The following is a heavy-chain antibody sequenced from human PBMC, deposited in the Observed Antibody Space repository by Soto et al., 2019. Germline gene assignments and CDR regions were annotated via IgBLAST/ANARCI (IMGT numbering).Heavy chain of an antibody. CDR1: GFTFSSYA. J-gene: IGHJ4*02. CDR2: ISGSGGST. V-gene: IGHV3-23*01. Sequence: GGSLRLSCAASGFTFSSYAMSWVRQAPGKGLEWVSAISGSGGSTYYADSVKGRFTISRDNSKNTLYLQMNSLRAEDTAVYYWAKVLMVYAIGGYYFDYWGQGTLVTVSS. D-gene: IGHD2-8*01. CDR3: AKVLMVYAIGGYYFDY.